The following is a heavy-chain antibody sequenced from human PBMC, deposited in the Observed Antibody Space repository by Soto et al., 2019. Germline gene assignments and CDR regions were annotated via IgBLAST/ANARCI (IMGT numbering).Heavy chain of an antibody. D-gene: IGHD2-15*01. J-gene: IGHJ4*02. CDR1: EIAFSNYC. CDR3: ATYILIRDY. Sequence: RGFLRLSGVACEIAFSNYCMTWVGQTPGRGLEWVANIDQDESRKNYVDSVKGRFIISRDNSMNSVYLQMNSMTAEDPGIYYCATYILIRDYSGQGTGVAVSS. CDR2: IDQDESRK. V-gene: IGHV3-7*03.